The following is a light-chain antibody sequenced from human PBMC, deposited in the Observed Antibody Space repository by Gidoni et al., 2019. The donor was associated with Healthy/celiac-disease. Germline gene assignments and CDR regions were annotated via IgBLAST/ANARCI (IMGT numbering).Light chain of an antibody. CDR1: QSVSSSY. J-gene: IGKJ5*01. CDR3: QQYGSSPIT. CDR2: GAS. Sequence: IVFPQSPGTLSFAPGERATLTSSDSQSVSSSYLAWYQQKPGKAPRLLIYGASSRATGIPDRFSGSGSGTDFTLTISRLEPEDFAVYYCQQYGSSPITFGQGTRLEIK. V-gene: IGKV3-20*01.